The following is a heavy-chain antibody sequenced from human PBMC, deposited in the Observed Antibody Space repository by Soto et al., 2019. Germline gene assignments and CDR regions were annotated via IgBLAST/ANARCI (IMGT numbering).Heavy chain of an antibody. D-gene: IGHD3-3*01. CDR1: GGSISSYY. Sequence: SETLSLTCTVSGGSISSYYWSWIRQPPGKGLEWIGYIYYSGSTNYNPSLKSRVTISVDTSKNQFSLKLSSVTAADTAVYYCARLAPQLLRFLEWSPTYYMDVWXKGTTVTVSS. J-gene: IGHJ6*03. V-gene: IGHV4-59*08. CDR2: IYYSGST. CDR3: ARLAPQLLRFLEWSPTYYMDV.